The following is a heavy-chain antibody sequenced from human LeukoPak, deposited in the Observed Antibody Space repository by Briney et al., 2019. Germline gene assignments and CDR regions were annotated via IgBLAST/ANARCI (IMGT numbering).Heavy chain of an antibody. D-gene: IGHD6-19*01. V-gene: IGHV1-69*04. CDR1: GGTFSSYA. CDR2: IITIFGIA. J-gene: IGHJ3*02. CDR3: ARTLAVAGTESAFDI. Sequence: SVKVSCKASGGTFSSYAISWVRQAPGKGLEWVGSIITIFGIANYAQKFQGRVTITADRSTNTAYIEQSSPRSEDTAVYYCARTLAVAGTESAFDIWPQGTMVTVSS.